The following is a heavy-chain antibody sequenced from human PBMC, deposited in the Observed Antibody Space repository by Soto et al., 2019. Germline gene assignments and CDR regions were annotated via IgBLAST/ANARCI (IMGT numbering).Heavy chain of an antibody. J-gene: IGHJ5*02. CDR3: VRDGTKTLRDWFDP. CDR2: IYSTGTT. V-gene: IGHV4-4*07. CDR1: GASISGFY. D-gene: IGHD1-1*01. Sequence: SETLSLTCTVSGASISGFYWSWIRKSAGKGLEWIGRIYSTGTTDYNPSLKSRVMMSVDTSKKQFSLKLRSVTAADTAVYYCVRDGTKTLRDWFDPWGQGISVTVSS.